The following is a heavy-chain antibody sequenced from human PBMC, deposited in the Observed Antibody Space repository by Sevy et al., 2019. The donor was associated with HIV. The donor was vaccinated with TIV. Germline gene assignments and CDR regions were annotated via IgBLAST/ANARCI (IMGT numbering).Heavy chain of an antibody. Sequence: AESLSLTCTVSGDSVSSYFWTWIRQPPGKGLEWIGNIYYTGNTNYNPSLKSRVTMSLDTSKKRFSLRLSSVTAADTAVYYSARDSVIFPRIFDSWGQGTLVTVSS. CDR2: IYYTGNT. CDR1: GDSVSSYF. V-gene: IGHV4-59*02. CDR3: ARDSVIFPRIFDS. J-gene: IGHJ4*02. D-gene: IGHD2-21*01.